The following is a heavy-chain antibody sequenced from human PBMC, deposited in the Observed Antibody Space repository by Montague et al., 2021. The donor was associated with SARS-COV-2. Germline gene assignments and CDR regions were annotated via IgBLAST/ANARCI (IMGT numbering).Heavy chain of an antibody. CDR2: TYYRSKWYN. Sequence: CAISGDSVSINSATWNWVRQSPSRGLEWLGRTYYRSKWYNDYAVXLRGRVTINPDTSKNQFSLQLNSVTPEDTAIYYCTSGSEGNYNVMDVWGQGTTVTVSS. CDR1: GDSVSINSAT. CDR3: TSGSEGNYNVMDV. D-gene: IGHD1-1*01. V-gene: IGHV6-1*01. J-gene: IGHJ6*02.